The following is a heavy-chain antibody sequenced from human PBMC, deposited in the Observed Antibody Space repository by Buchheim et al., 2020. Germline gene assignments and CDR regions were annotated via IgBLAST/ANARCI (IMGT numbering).Heavy chain of an antibody. Sequence: EVQLVESGGGLVQPGGSLRLSCAASGLTFSSYWMTWVRQAPGMGLEWVANIKQDGSEKYYVDSVKGRFTISRDNATKSLYLQMNSLRAEDTAVYYCAREKGYYDSSGYYYDGKYYYGMDVWGQGTT. CDR1: GLTFSSYW. J-gene: IGHJ6*02. CDR3: AREKGYYDSSGYYYDGKYYYGMDV. D-gene: IGHD3-22*01. V-gene: IGHV3-7*01. CDR2: IKQDGSEK.